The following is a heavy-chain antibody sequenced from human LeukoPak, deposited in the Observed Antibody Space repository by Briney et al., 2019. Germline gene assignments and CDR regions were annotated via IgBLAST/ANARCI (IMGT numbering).Heavy chain of an antibody. CDR3: ASPRAERSTWYAVDY. CDR1: NYSISSAYY. Sequence: ASETLSLTCTVSNYSISSAYYWGWIRQPPGKGLEWIGSIAHGGRPYYNPSLKSRVTISVDKSKNQFSLKLSSVTAADTAVYYCASPRAERSTWYAVDYWGQGTLVTVSA. V-gene: IGHV4-38-2*02. D-gene: IGHD6-13*01. CDR2: IAHGGRP. J-gene: IGHJ4*02.